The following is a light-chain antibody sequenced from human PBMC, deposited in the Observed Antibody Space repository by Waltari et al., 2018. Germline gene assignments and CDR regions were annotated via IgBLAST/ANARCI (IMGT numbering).Light chain of an antibody. CDR1: SSDVGGYNY. CDR3: CSYAGTLRV. Sequence: QSALTQPASVSGSPGQPITISCTGTSSDVGGYNYVSWYQHHPGKAPTLMIYDVNKRPSGVSNRFSGSKSGNTASLTISGLQAEDEADYYCCSYAGTLRVFGTGTKVTVL. V-gene: IGLV2-14*03. CDR2: DVN. J-gene: IGLJ1*01.